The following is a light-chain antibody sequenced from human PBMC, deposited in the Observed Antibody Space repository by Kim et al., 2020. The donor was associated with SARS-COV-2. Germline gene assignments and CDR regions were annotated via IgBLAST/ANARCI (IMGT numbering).Light chain of an antibody. Sequence: SYELTQPPSVSVAPRKTARITCGGNNIGSKSVHWYQQKPGQAPVLVIYYDSDRPSGIPERFSGSNSGNTATLTISRVEAGDEADYYCQVWDSSSDHRVFG. V-gene: IGLV3-21*04. CDR2: YDS. CDR1: NIGSKS. J-gene: IGLJ3*02. CDR3: QVWDSSSDHRV.